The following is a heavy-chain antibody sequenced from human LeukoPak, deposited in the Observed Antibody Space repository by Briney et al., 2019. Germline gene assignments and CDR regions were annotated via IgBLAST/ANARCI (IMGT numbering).Heavy chain of an antibody. D-gene: IGHD2-2*01. CDR2: IYYSGST. CDR1: GGSISSGGYY. Sequence: SETLSLTRTVSGGSISSGGYYWNWIRQHPGKGLEWIGFIYYSGSTYHNPSLKSRVSISVDTSKNQFSLKLSSVTAADTAVYYCARARDIVVSSNIYYFDYWGQGTLVTVSS. J-gene: IGHJ4*02. V-gene: IGHV4-31*03. CDR3: ARARDIVVSSNIYYFDY.